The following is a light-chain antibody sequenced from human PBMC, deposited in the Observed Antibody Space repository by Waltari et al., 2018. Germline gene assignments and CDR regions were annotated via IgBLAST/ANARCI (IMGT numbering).Light chain of an antibody. CDR1: QGRHNY. CDR3: QQYDSYPPT. V-gene: IGKV1-16*02. CDR2: AAS. Sequence: DIHMTQSPSSLSASVGDRDTITCRWSQGRHNYLAWFEPKPGKAPKSLISAASILQSGGPPNFSGSGSGTDFTLTFSRLRPEDFGTYYCQQYDSYPPTFGGGTKVEIK. J-gene: IGKJ4*01.